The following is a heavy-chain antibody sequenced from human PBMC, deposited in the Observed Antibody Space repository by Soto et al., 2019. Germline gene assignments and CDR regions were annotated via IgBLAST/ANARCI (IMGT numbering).Heavy chain of an antibody. D-gene: IGHD6-19*01. CDR1: GFFFSSYT. Sequence: EVQLLESGGGLVQPGGSLRLSCVGSGFFFSSYTMTWVRQAPGKGLEWVSSFSATSENTYYADSVRGRFTIARDNSKNTLVVQMNGLTAEDTARYYCGEARDQQWVRRPFDYWGQGILVIVSS. V-gene: IGHV3-23*01. J-gene: IGHJ4*02. CDR3: GEARDQQWVRRPFDY. CDR2: FSATSENT.